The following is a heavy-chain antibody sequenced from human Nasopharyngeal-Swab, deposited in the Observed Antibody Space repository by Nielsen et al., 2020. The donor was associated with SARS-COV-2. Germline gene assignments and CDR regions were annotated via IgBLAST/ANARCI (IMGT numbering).Heavy chain of an antibody. CDR3: AKDPALEWSYYYGMDV. D-gene: IGHD3-3*01. J-gene: IGHJ6*02. Sequence: GSLKISCAASGFTFSSYAMSWVRQAPGKGLEWVSVIYSGGSSTYYADSVKGRFTISRDNSKNMLYLQMNSLRAEDTAVYYCAKDPALEWSYYYGMDVWGQGTTVTVSS. CDR1: GFTFSSYA. V-gene: IGHV3-23*03. CDR2: IYSGGSST.